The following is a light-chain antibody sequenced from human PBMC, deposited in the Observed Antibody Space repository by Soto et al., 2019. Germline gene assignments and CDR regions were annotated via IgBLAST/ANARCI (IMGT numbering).Light chain of an antibody. V-gene: IGKV1-17*01. Sequence: DIQMTQSPSSLSASVGDRVTITCRASQDIRNDLGWYQQKPRKAPKRLIYAASSLQSGVPPRFSSSGAGTEFTLTISSLQPEDYATYYCRQHNDYPPTFGQGTKVEI. CDR3: RQHNDYPPT. J-gene: IGKJ1*01. CDR2: AAS. CDR1: QDIRND.